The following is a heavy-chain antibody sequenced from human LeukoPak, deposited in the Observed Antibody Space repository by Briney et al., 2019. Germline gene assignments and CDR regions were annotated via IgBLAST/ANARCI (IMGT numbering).Heavy chain of an antibody. Sequence: GGSLRLSCAASGFTFSSYAMSWVRQAPGKGLEWVSAISGSGGSTYYADSMKGRFTISRDNSKNTLYLQMNSLRAEDTAVYYCARGYDSSGYYYTPEDYWGQGTLVTVSS. D-gene: IGHD3-22*01. CDR1: GFTFSSYA. V-gene: IGHV3-23*01. CDR2: ISGSGGST. J-gene: IGHJ4*02. CDR3: ARGYDSSGYYYTPEDY.